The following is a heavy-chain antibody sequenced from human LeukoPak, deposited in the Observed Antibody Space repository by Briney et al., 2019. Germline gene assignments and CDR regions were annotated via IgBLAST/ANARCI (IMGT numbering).Heavy chain of an antibody. Sequence: GGSLRLSCAASGFTFSNYFMHWVRLAPGKGLVWVSRISGDGTTTMYADSVKGRFTISRDNAKNTLYLQMNSLRDEDTATYYCARRVDATRWFDPWGQGTLVAVSS. CDR2: ISGDGTTT. D-gene: IGHD2-15*01. CDR3: ARRVDATRWFDP. CDR1: GFTFSNYF. V-gene: IGHV3-74*03. J-gene: IGHJ5*02.